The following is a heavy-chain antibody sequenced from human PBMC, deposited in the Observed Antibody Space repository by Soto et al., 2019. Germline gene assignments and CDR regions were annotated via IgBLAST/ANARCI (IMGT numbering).Heavy chain of an antibody. Sequence: PGGSLRLSCAASGFTFSSYAMSWVRQAPGKGLEWVSAISGSGGSTYYADSVKGRFTISRDNSKNTLYLQMNSLRAEDTAVYYCAKDGYSYGYYYYYGMDGWGQGTTDTVSS. V-gene: IGHV3-23*01. J-gene: IGHJ6*02. CDR1: GFTFSSYA. CDR3: AKDGYSYGYYYYYGMDG. D-gene: IGHD5-18*01. CDR2: ISGSGGST.